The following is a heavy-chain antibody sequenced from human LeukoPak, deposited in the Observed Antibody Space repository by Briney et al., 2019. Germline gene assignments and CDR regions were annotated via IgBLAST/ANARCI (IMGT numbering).Heavy chain of an antibody. J-gene: IGHJ4*02. CDR1: GFTFSSYA. Sequence: GGSLRLSCAASGFTFSSYAMHWVRQAPGKGLEWVAVISYDGSNKYYADSVKGRFTISRDNSKNTLYLQMNSLRAEDTAVYYCARDLPLDYWGQGTLVTVSS. CDR3: ARDLPLDY. CDR2: ISYDGSNK. V-gene: IGHV3-30-3*01.